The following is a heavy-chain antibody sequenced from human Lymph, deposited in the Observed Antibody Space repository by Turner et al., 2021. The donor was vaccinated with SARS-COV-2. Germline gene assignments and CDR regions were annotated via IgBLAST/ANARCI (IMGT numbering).Heavy chain of an antibody. J-gene: IGHJ3*02. CDR1: GFTFSSYW. D-gene: IGHD2-15*01. V-gene: IGHV3-74*01. Sequence: EVQLVESVGGLVQPGGSLRLSCAASGFTFSSYWMHWVRQAPGKGLVWVSRINSDGSSTSYADSVKGRFTISRDNAKNTLYLQMNSLRAEDTAVYYCARDGGYCSGGSCYSYDAFDIWGQGTMVTISS. CDR3: ARDGGYCSGGSCYSYDAFDI. CDR2: INSDGSST.